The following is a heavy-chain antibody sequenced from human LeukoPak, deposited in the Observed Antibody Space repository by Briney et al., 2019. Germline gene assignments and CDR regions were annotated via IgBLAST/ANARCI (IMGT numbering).Heavy chain of an antibody. CDR3: ARAPLDWNDEHYFDY. CDR1: GFTFSDHS. D-gene: IGHD1-1*01. J-gene: IGHJ4*02. Sequence: GGSLRLSCAASGFTFSDHSMNWVRQAPGKGLEWVSYISGSSNYINYADSVKGRFTISRDNAKTSVYLQMNNLRAEDTGVYYCARAPLDWNDEHYFDYWGQGTLVTVSS. V-gene: IGHV3-21*01. CDR2: ISGSSNYI.